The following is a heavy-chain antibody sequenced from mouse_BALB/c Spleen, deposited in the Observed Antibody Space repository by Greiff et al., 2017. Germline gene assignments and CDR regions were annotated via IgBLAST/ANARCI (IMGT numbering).Heavy chain of an antibody. J-gene: IGHJ4*01. V-gene: IGHV1-20*02. CDR1: GYSFTGYF. CDR2: INPYNGDT. CDR3: ARLRGIYAMDY. Sequence: VQLQQSGPELVKPGASVKISCKASGYSFTGYFMNWVMQSHGKSLEWIGRINPYNGDTFYNQKFKGKATLTVDKSSSTAHMELRSLASEDSAVYYCARLRGIYAMDYWGQGTSVTVSS.